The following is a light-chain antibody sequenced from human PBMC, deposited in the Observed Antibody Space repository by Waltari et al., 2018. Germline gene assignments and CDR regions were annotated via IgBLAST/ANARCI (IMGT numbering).Light chain of an antibody. CDR2: KDT. CDR3: QSADSSGTYVV. J-gene: IGLJ2*01. V-gene: IGLV3-25*03. CDR1: ALAKQY. Sequence: SYELTQPPSVSVSPGQTARITCSGDALAKQYSYWYQQKPGQALVLVIYKDTERPSGIPERFSGSTSGTTVTLTISGAQAEDEADYYCQSADSSGTYVVLGGGTKLTVL.